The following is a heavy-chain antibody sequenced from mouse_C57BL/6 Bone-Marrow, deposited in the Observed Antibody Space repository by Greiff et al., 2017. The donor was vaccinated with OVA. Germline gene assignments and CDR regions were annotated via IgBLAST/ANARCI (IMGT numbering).Heavy chain of an antibody. CDR3: AITTVVGYFDV. CDR2: ISYDGSN. J-gene: IGHJ1*03. D-gene: IGHD1-1*01. Sequence: DVQLQESGPGLVKPSQSLSLTCSVTGYSITSGYYWNWIRQFPGNKLEWMGYISYDGSNNYNPSLKNRISITRDTSKNQFFLKLNSVTTEDTATYYCAITTVVGYFDVWGTGTTVTVSS. V-gene: IGHV3-6*01. CDR1: GYSITSGYY.